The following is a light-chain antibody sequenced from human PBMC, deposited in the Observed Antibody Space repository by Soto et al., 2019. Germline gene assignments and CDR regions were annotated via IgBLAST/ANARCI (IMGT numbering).Light chain of an antibody. CDR3: QQSYSIPLA. V-gene: IGKV1-39*01. J-gene: IGKJ5*01. CDR2: AAS. Sequence: DIQMTQSPSSLSASVGDRVTITCRASQSISTYLSWYQQKAGKAPKLLIYAASSLQSGAPSRFSGSGSGTDFTLTISSQQPEDFATYYCQQSYSIPLAFGQGTQLDIK. CDR1: QSISTY.